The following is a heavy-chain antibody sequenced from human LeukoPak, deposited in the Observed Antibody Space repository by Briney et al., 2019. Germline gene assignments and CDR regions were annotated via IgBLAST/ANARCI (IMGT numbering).Heavy chain of an antibody. V-gene: IGHV1-69*01. CDR1: GGTFSSYA. D-gene: IGHD3-22*01. CDR2: IIPIFGTA. J-gene: IGHJ4*02. CDR3: ASSGEMKGAGSSGYYYAPYYFDY. Sequence: GSSVKVSCKASGGTFSSYAISWVRQAPGQGLEWMGGIIPIFGTANYAQKFQGRVTITADESTSTAYMELGSLRSEDTAVYYCASSGEMKGAGSSGYYYAPYYFDYWGQGTLVTVSS.